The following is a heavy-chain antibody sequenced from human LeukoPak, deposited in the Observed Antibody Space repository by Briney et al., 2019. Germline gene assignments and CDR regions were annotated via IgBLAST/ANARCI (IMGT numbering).Heavy chain of an antibody. Sequence: SETLSLTCTVSGGSISSYYWSWIRQPAGKGLEWIGRIYTSGSTNYNPSLKSRVTMSVDTSKNQFSLKLSSVTAADTAVYYCARDHTHYYDSSGPPDYWGQGTLVTVSS. CDR2: IYTSGST. J-gene: IGHJ4*02. CDR1: GGSISSYY. V-gene: IGHV4-4*07. CDR3: ARDHTHYYDSSGPPDY. D-gene: IGHD3-22*01.